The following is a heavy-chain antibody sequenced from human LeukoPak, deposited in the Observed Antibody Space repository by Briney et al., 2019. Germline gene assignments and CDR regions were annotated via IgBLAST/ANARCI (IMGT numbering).Heavy chain of an antibody. J-gene: IGHJ4*02. Sequence: ASVKVSCKASGYTFTSYPISWVRQAPGQGLEWMGWITTYNGNTNYAQKLQGRVTMTTDTSTSTAYMDLRGLRSDDTAVYYCARGYDYGVYVGDFDYWGQGTLVTVSS. CDR1: GYTFTSYP. CDR2: ITTYNGNT. V-gene: IGHV1-18*01. CDR3: ARGYDYGVYVGDFDY. D-gene: IGHD4-17*01.